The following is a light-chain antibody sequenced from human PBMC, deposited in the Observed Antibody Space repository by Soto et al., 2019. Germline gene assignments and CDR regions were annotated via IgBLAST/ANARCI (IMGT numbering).Light chain of an antibody. Sequence: QSVLTQPASVSGSPGQSITISCTGTSSDVGGYNYVSWYQQHPGKAPKLMIYEVSNRPSGVSNRFSGSKSGNTASLTISGLQAEDEADHYCSSYTSSSGGVFGTGTKVTVL. CDR1: SSDVGGYNY. CDR3: SSYTSSSGGV. V-gene: IGLV2-14*01. CDR2: EVS. J-gene: IGLJ1*01.